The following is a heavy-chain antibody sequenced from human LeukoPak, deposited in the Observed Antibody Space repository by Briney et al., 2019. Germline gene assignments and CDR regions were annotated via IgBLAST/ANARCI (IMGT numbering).Heavy chain of an antibody. CDR3: ARGSGYFDSRGTVSWFDP. CDR1: NGSMNSGGYY. J-gene: IGHJ5*02. V-gene: IGHV4-31*03. CDR2: NYYFGNT. Sequence: PSETLSLTCTVSNGSMNSGGYYWSWIRQHPGKGLEWIGSNYYFGNTYYNPSLKSRVIISVDTSKNQFSLKMSSVTAADTAVYYCARGSGYFDSRGTVSWFDPWGQGTLVTVSS. D-gene: IGHD3-22*01.